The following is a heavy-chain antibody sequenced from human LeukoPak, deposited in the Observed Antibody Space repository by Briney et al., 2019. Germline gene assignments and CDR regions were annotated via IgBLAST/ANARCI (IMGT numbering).Heavy chain of an antibody. CDR1: GYTFASYY. D-gene: IGHD3-3*01. J-gene: IGHJ4*02. Sequence: GASVKVSCKASGYTFASYYMHCVRQAPGQGLEWMGIINPSGGSTSYAQKFQGRVTMTRDTSTSTVYMELSSLRSEDTAVYYCARDPGYDFWSGYLGYFDYWGQGTLVTVSS. CDR2: INPSGGST. CDR3: ARDPGYDFWSGYLGYFDY. V-gene: IGHV1-46*01.